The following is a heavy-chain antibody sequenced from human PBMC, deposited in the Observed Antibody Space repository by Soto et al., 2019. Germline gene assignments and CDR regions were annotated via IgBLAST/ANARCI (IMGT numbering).Heavy chain of an antibody. D-gene: IGHD6-19*01. V-gene: IGHV1-18*01. Sequence: ASVKVSCKASGYTFTSYGISWVRQAPGQGLEWMGWISAYNGNTNYAQKLQGRVTMTTDTSTSTAYMELRSLRSDDTAVYYCAGVYSSGRYYYYYGMDVWGQGTTVTAP. CDR3: AGVYSSGRYYYYYGMDV. CDR2: ISAYNGNT. CDR1: GYTFTSYG. J-gene: IGHJ6*02.